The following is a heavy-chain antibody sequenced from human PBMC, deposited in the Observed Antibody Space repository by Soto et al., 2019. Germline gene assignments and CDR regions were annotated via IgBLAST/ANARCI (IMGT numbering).Heavy chain of an antibody. Sequence: PGGSLRLSCAASGFTFSSYAMSWVRQAPGKGLEWVSAISGSGGSTYYADSVKGRFTISRDNSKNTLCLQMNSLRAEDTAVYYCAKGLPYRYSSSHYGMDVWGQGTTVTVSS. CDR1: GFTFSSYA. V-gene: IGHV3-23*01. J-gene: IGHJ6*02. CDR2: ISGSGGST. CDR3: AKGLPYRYSSSHYGMDV. D-gene: IGHD6-13*01.